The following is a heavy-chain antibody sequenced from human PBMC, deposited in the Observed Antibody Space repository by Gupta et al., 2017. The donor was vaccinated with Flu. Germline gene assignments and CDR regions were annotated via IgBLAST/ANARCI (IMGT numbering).Heavy chain of an antibody. Sequence: QVQLVQSGAAVKKPGASVKVSCKASGYTFTSYDINWVRQATGQGLEWMGWMNPNSGNTGYAQKFQGRVTMTRNTSISTAYMELSSLRSEDTAVYYCVRAYGDYGGSRGKYYYYGMDVWGQGTTVTVSS. CDR1: GYTFTSYD. V-gene: IGHV1-8*01. J-gene: IGHJ6*02. CDR2: MNPNSGNT. CDR3: VRAYGDYGGSRGKYYYYGMDV. D-gene: IGHD4-17*01.